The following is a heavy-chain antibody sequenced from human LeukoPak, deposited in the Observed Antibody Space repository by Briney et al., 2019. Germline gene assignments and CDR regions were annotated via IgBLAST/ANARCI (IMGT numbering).Heavy chain of an antibody. CDR3: ARLRAMVGTFDS. D-gene: IGHD5-18*01. CDR1: GDPISSSAYF. J-gene: IGHJ4*02. Sequence: SETLSLTCTVSGDPISSSAYFWAWIRQPPGKGLEWIASISYTGSTYYNPSLKSRLTISVDTSKNQFSLKLSSVTAADTAVYRCARLRAMVGTFDSWGQGALVTASS. V-gene: IGHV4-39*01. CDR2: ISYTGST.